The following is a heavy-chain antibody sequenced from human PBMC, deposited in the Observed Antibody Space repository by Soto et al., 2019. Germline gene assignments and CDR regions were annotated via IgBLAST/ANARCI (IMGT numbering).Heavy chain of an antibody. J-gene: IGHJ4*02. Sequence: QVQLVQSGAEVKKPGSSVKVSCKTSGDTLNFYTIHWVRQAPGQGLEWLGRIIPMVGMANYAQRFQGRVTMMADKSTSTAYMQLTGLRSEDSAVYYCATSYGSGSRPFDNWGQGTLVSVSS. CDR2: IIPMVGMA. D-gene: IGHD3-10*01. CDR1: GDTLNFYT. CDR3: ATSYGSGSRPFDN. V-gene: IGHV1-69*02.